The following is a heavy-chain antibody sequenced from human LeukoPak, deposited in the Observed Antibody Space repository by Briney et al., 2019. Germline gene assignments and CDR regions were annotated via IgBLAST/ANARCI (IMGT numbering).Heavy chain of an antibody. Sequence: GGSLRLSCAASGFTFSNYWMHWVRQAPGKGLVWVSRINSDGSSTHYADSVKGRFTISRDNAKSTLYLQMNSLRVDDTAVYYCARGGSGITYYYAMDVWGQGTTVTVSS. V-gene: IGHV3-74*01. CDR1: GFTFSNYW. CDR2: INSDGSST. J-gene: IGHJ6*02. CDR3: ARGGSGITYYYAMDV. D-gene: IGHD3-10*01.